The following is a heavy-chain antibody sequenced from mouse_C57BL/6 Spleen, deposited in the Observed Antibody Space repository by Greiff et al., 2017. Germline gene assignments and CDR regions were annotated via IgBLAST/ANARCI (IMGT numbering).Heavy chain of an antibody. D-gene: IGHD3-2*02. CDR2: IYSRSGNT. J-gene: IGHJ4*01. V-gene: IGHV1-81*01. CDR1: GYTFTSYG. CDR3: AKSGPHYYAMDY. Sequence: QVQLLQSGAELARPGASVKLSCKASGYTFTSYGISWVKQRTGQGLECIGEIYSRSGNTYYNEKFKGKGSLTSDKSSSTAYMELRSMTSVDSAVYFCAKSGPHYYAMDYWGQGTSVTVSS.